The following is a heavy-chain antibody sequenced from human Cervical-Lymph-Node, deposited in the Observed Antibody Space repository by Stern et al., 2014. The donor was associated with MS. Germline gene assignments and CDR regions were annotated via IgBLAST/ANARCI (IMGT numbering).Heavy chain of an antibody. Sequence: MQLVESGAEVKKPWSSVKVSCKASGGTFSSYAISWVRQAPGQGLEWMGGIIPIFGTANYAQKFQGRVTITADESTSTAYMELSSLRSEDTAVYYCARSYGAVAGTGSDYWGQGTLVTVSS. V-gene: IGHV1-69*01. J-gene: IGHJ4*02. CDR3: ARSYGAVAGTGSDY. D-gene: IGHD6-19*01. CDR2: IIPIFGTA. CDR1: GGTFSSYA.